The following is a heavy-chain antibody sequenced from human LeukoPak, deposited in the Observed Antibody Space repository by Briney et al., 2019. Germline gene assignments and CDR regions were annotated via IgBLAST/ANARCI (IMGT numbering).Heavy chain of an antibody. CDR3: AKVYGSGPPVYYYYYGMDV. CDR2: ISYDGSNK. V-gene: IGHV3-30*18. Sequence: PGRSLRLSCAASGFTFSSYGMHWVRQAPAKGLEWVAVISYDGSNKYYADSVKGRFTISRDNSKNTLYLQMNSLRAEDTAVYYCAKVYGSGPPVYYYYYGMDVWGQGTTVTVSS. CDR1: GFTFSSYG. D-gene: IGHD3-10*01. J-gene: IGHJ6*02.